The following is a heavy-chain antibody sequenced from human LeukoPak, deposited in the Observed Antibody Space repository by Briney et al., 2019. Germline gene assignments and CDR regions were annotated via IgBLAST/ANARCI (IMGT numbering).Heavy chain of an antibody. CDR1: GFTFSSYS. J-gene: IGHJ5*02. CDR3: ARDSYDFWSGPNWFDP. CDR2: ISSSSRYI. D-gene: IGHD3-3*01. V-gene: IGHV3-21*01. Sequence: GGSLRVSCAASGFTFSSYSMNWVRQAPGKGLEWVSSISSSSRYIYYADSVKGRFTISRDNAKNSLYLQMNSLRAEDTAVYYCARDSYDFWSGPNWFDPWGQGTLVTVSS.